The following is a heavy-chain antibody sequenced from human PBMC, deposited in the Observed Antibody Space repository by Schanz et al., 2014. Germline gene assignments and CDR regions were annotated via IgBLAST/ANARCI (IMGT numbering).Heavy chain of an antibody. CDR1: GFIFNNYD. V-gene: IGHV3-23*04. D-gene: IGHD3-22*01. Sequence: EVQLVESGGGLVQPGGSLRLSCAASGFIFNNYDMNWDRLVPGKGRECVSGISDGGGSAYYANSVKGRFNISRDNSKNTLYLQMSSLRAEETAVYYCAKVWGSDYFYPFDYWGQGTLVTVSS. CDR2: ISDGGGSA. CDR3: AKVWGSDYFYPFDY. J-gene: IGHJ4*02.